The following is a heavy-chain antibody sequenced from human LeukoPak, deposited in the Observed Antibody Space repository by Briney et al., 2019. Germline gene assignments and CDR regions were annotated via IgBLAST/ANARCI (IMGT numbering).Heavy chain of an antibody. CDR1: GGTFSSYA. J-gene: IGHJ5*02. CDR2: IIPIFGTA. Sequence: SVKVSCKASGGTFSSYAISWVRQAPGQGLEWMGGIIPIFGTANYAQKFQGRVTMTTDTSTSTAYMELRSLRSDDTAVYYCARMYSSGWWGLTGTYNWFDPRGQGTLVTVSS. CDR3: ARMYSSGWWGLTGTYNWFDP. D-gene: IGHD6-19*01. V-gene: IGHV1-69*05.